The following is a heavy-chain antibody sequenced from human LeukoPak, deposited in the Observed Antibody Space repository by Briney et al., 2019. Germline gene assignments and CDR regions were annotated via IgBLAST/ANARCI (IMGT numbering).Heavy chain of an antibody. CDR2: IYYSGST. V-gene: IGHV4-39*01. D-gene: IGHD6-13*01. CDR3: ARLQRRSSSSWYHGYYYYMDV. J-gene: IGHJ6*03. Sequence: PSETLSLTCTVSGYSISSSYYWGWIRQPPGKGLEWIGSIYYSGSTYYNPSLKSRVTISVDTSKNRFSLKLSSVTAADTAVYYCARLQRRSSSSWYHGYYYYMDVWGKGTTVTVSS. CDR1: GYSISSSYY.